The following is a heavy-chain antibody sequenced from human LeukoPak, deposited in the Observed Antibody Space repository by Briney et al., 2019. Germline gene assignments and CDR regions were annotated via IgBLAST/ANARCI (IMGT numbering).Heavy chain of an antibody. D-gene: IGHD1-1*01. CDR2: IYYSGST. CDR3: ARHLQRNWFDP. V-gene: IGHV4-39*01. CDR1: GGSISSSSYY. J-gene: IGHJ5*02. Sequence: PSETLSLTCTVSGGSISSSSYYWGWIRRPPGKGLEWIGSIYYSGSTYYNPSLKSRVTISVDTSKNQFSLKLSSVTAADTAVYHCARHLQRNWFDPWGQGTLVTVSS.